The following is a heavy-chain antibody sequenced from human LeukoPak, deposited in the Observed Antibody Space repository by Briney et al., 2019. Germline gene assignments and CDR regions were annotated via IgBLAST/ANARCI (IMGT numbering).Heavy chain of an antibody. D-gene: IGHD3-3*01. J-gene: IGHJ4*02. CDR2: ISSSSSTI. CDR1: GFTFSSYS. Sequence: PGGSLRLSCAASGFTFSSYSMNWVRQAPGKGLEWVSYISSSSSTIYYADSVKGRFTISRDNAKNSLYLQMNSLRAEDTAVYYCAKLGGTVPPGYWGQGTLVTVSS. CDR3: AKLGGTVPPGY. V-gene: IGHV3-48*01.